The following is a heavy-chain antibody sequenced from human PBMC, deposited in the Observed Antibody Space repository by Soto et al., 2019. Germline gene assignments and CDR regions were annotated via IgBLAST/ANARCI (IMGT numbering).Heavy chain of an antibody. J-gene: IGHJ6*02. V-gene: IGHV1-8*01. Sequence: ASVKVSCKASGYTFTTYDINWVRQAPGQGLEWLGWMDPNSGSTGYAQNFQGRITMTRNISRNTAHMELSSLQSEDTAVYYCARDQVRVLRFLEWLSPHYYYGMDVWGQGTTVTVS. CDR2: MDPNSGST. D-gene: IGHD3-3*01. CDR1: GYTFTTYD. CDR3: ARDQVRVLRFLEWLSPHYYYGMDV.